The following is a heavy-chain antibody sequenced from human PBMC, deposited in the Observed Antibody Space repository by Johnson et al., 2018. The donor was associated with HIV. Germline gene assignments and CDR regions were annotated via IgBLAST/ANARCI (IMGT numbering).Heavy chain of an antibody. Sequence: MLLVESGGGLVQPGGSLRLSCAASGFSVRTNYMSWVRQAPGKGLEWVSVIYSDGTTSFAQSVKGRFSISRDVSKNILYLQMHSLRTEDTAYYYCARDLPGIYDAFDIWGQGTMVTVSS. CDR2: IYSDGTT. CDR1: GFSVRTNY. D-gene: IGHD1-26*01. J-gene: IGHJ3*02. V-gene: IGHV3-53*01. CDR3: ARDLPGIYDAFDI.